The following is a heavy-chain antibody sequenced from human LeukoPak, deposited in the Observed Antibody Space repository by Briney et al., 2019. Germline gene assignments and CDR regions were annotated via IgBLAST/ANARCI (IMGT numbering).Heavy chain of an antibody. CDR1: GYSFTSYW. Sequence: GESLKISCKGSGYSFTSYWIGWVRQMPGKGLEWRGFIYPGDSDTRYSPSFQGQVTISADKSISTAYLQWSSLKASDTAMYYCARFKSGRYFDRHFDYWGQGTLVTVSS. CDR2: IYPGDSDT. D-gene: IGHD3-9*01. CDR3: ARFKSGRYFDRHFDY. V-gene: IGHV5-51*01. J-gene: IGHJ4*02.